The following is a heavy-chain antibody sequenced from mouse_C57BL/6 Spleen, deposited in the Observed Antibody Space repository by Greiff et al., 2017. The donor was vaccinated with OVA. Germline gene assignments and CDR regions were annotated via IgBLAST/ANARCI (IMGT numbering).Heavy chain of an antibody. Sequence: EVQLQQSGPELVKPGASVKISCKASGYSFTDYNMNWVKQSNGKSLEWIGVINPNYGTTSYNQKFKGKATLTVDQSSSTAYMQLNSLTSEDSAVYYCATEFTTVVATPITDAMDYWGQGTSVTVSS. V-gene: IGHV1-39*01. D-gene: IGHD1-1*01. J-gene: IGHJ4*01. CDR1: GYSFTDYN. CDR2: INPNYGTT. CDR3: ATEFTTVVATPITDAMDY.